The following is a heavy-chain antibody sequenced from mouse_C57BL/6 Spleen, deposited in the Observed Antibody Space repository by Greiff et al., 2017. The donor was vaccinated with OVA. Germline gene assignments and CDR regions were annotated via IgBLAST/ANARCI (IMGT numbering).Heavy chain of an antibody. J-gene: IGHJ2*01. V-gene: IGHV1-4*01. Sequence: VKLMESGAELARPGASVKMSCKASGYTFTSYTMHWVKQRPGQGLEWIGYINPSSGYTKYNQKFKDKATLTADKSSSTAYMQLSSLTSEDSAVYYCAREGLPFDYWGQGTTLTVSS. CDR3: AREGLPFDY. D-gene: IGHD3-3*01. CDR1: GYTFTSYT. CDR2: INPSSGYT.